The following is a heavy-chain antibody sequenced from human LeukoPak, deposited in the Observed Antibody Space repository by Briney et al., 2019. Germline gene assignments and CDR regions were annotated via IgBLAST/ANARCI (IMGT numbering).Heavy chain of an antibody. D-gene: IGHD2/OR15-2a*01. CDR1: GFTLDDYA. J-gene: IGHJ6*03. CDR2: ISWNSGNI. Sequence: GGSLRLSCAGSGFTLDDYAMHWVRQTPGKGLEWVSGISWNSGNIAYADFVGGRFTISRDNAKNSLSLQMNSLSDEDTAVYYCAKDAYGGATFFYYMDVWGKGTTVTVSS. V-gene: IGHV3-9*01. CDR3: AKDAYGGATFFYYMDV.